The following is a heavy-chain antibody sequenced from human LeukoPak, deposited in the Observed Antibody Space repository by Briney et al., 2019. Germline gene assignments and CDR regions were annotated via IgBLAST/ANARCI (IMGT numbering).Heavy chain of an antibody. V-gene: IGHV1-2*02. CDR1: GYSFTRHY. Sequence: GASVKVSCKASGYSFTRHYMHWVRQAPGQGLEWMGWINPNSGGTNYAQKFQGRVTMTRDTSISTAYMELSRLRSDDTAVYYCARVSGSGSYYKYWGKGTTVTVSS. CDR2: INPNSGGT. CDR3: ARVSGSGSYYKY. D-gene: IGHD3-10*01. J-gene: IGHJ6*04.